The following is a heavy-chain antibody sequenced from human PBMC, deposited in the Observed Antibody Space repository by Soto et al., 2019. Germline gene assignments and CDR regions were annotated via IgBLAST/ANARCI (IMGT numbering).Heavy chain of an antibody. CDR1: GGSISSYY. V-gene: IGHV4-59*01. D-gene: IGHD2-21*01. J-gene: IGHJ6*02. CDR2: IYYSGST. CDR3: ARDRRGDVAYYYGMDV. Sequence: PSETLSLTCTVSGGSISSYYWSWIRQPPGKGLEWIGYIYYSGSTNYNPSLKSRVTISIDTPKNQFSLKLSSVTAADTAVYYCARDRRGDVAYYYGMDVWGQGTTVTVS.